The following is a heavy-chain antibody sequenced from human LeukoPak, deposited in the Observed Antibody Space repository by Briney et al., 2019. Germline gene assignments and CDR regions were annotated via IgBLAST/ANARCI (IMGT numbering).Heavy chain of an antibody. V-gene: IGHV3-53*01. CDR1: GFNVSSNY. J-gene: IGHJ2*01. Sequence: PGGSLRLSCAASGFNVSSNYMNWVRQAPGKGLEWVSVMYSGGTTYHADSVKGRFTLSRDNSKNTLYLQMNSLRAEDTAVYYCARVPGAALRWYFDLWGRGTLVTVSA. CDR2: MYSGGTT. D-gene: IGHD6-25*01. CDR3: ARVPGAALRWYFDL.